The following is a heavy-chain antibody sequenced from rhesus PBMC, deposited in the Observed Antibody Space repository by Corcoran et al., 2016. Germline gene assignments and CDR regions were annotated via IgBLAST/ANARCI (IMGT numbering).Heavy chain of an antibody. D-gene: IGHD3-34*01. V-gene: IGHV4-169*02. CDR1: GGSISSSY. J-gene: IGHJ4*01. Sequence: QLQLQESGPGLVKPSETLSVTCAVSGGSISSSYWSWIRQAPGKGLECIGYIYGSGSSTNYNPSLKSRVTLSVDTSKTQLSLKLSSVTATDTAVYYCASYWGDYLGYWGQGVLVTVSS. CDR2: IYGSGSST. CDR3: ASYWGDYLGY.